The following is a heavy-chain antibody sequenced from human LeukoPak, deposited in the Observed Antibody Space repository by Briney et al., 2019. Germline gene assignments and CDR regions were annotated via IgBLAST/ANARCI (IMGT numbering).Heavy chain of an antibody. V-gene: IGHV4-34*01. J-gene: IGHJ4*02. CDR3: ARAPYSYVLYYFDY. CDR2: INHSGST. Sequence: SETLSLTCAVYGGSFSGYYWSWIRQPPGKGLEWIGEINHSGSTNYNPSLKSRVTISVDTSKNQFSLKLSSVTAADTAVYYCARAPYSYVLYYFDYWGQGALVTVSS. CDR1: GGSFSGYY. D-gene: IGHD5-18*01.